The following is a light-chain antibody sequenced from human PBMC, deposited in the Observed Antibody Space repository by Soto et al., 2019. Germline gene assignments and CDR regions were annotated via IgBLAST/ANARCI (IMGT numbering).Light chain of an antibody. Sequence: QSALAQPASVSGSPGQSITISCTGTSSDVGAYDSVSWYQQHPGKAPKLMIFDVTKRPSGVPDRFSGSKSGNTASLTISGLQAEDEADYYCCPYATTHTFFVFGTGTKVTVL. CDR3: CPYATTHTFFV. CDR1: SSDVGAYDS. CDR2: DVT. J-gene: IGLJ1*01. V-gene: IGLV2-11*01.